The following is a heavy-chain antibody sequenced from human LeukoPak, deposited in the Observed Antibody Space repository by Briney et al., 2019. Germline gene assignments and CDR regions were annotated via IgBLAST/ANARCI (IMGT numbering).Heavy chain of an antibody. V-gene: IGHV4-59*01. J-gene: IGHJ5*02. CDR3: ARGFWSGQRPRFDP. D-gene: IGHD3-3*01. Sequence: SQTLSLTCTVSGGSISSYYWSWIRQPPGKGLEWIGYIYYSGSTNYNPSLKSRVTISVDTSKNQFSLKLSSVTAADTAVYYCARGFWSGQRPRFDPWGQGTLVTVSS. CDR1: GGSISSYY. CDR2: IYYSGST.